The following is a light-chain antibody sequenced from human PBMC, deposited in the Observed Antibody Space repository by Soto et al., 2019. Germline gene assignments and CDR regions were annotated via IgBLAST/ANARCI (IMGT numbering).Light chain of an antibody. J-gene: IGKJ5*01. CDR1: QSVDNY. CDR2: DVS. CDR3: QQRSDWPIT. V-gene: IGKV3-11*01. Sequence: EIVFTQFSVTLSLSPGERDTLSCQASQSVDNYLAWYQQKPGQAPRLLIYDVSTRATGVPARFSGSGSGTDFTLTITSLEPEDFAVYSCQQRSDWPITFGQGTRLEIK.